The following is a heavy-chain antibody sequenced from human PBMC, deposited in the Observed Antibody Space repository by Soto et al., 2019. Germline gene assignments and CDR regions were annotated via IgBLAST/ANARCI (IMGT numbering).Heavy chain of an antibody. V-gene: IGHV3-48*03. D-gene: IGHD4-17*01. J-gene: IGHJ5*02. CDR2: ISSSGSTI. CDR3: ATEAGTTVTTDSSWFDP. Sequence: EVQLVESGGGLVQPGGSLRLSCAASGFTFSSYEMNWVRQAPGKGLEWVSYISSSGSTIYYADSVKGRFTISRDNAKNSLYLQMNSLRAEDTAVYYCATEAGTTVTTDSSWFDPWGQGTLVTVSS. CDR1: GFTFSSYE.